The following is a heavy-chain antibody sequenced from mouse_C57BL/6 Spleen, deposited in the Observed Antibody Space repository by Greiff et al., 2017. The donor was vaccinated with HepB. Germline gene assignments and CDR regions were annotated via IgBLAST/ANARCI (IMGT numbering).Heavy chain of an antibody. CDR2: INPSSGYT. CDR3: AREDYDGFAY. CDR1: GYTFTSYT. J-gene: IGHJ3*01. V-gene: IGHV1-4*01. Sequence: VQLQESGAELARPGASVKMSCKASGYTFTSYTMHWVKQRPGQGLEWIGYINPSSGYTKYNQKFKDKATLTADKSSSTAYMQLSSLTSEDSAVYYCAREDYDGFAYWGQGTLVTVSA. D-gene: IGHD2-4*01.